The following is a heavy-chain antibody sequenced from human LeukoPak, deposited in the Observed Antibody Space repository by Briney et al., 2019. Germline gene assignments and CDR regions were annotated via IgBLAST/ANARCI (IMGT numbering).Heavy chain of an antibody. V-gene: IGHV3-33*01. CDR1: GFTFRSYG. Sequence: GRSLSLSCAAPGFTFRSYGMRWVRQDPGKGLEWVAVIWYDGSNKFYADFVKGRFTISRVNSRNTLHLQMNSLGAEDSAVYYCARDTFQDCSDPRCYPTRFDYGGQGTLVTVSS. D-gene: IGHD2-15*01. CDR3: ARDTFQDCSDPRCYPTRFDY. CDR2: IWYDGSNK. J-gene: IGHJ4*02.